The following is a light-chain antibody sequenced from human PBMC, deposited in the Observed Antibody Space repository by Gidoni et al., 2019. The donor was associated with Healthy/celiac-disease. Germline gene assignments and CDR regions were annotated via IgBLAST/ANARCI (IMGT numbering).Light chain of an antibody. CDR2: GNS. CDR3: QSYDSSLSGSVV. Sequence: QSVLTQPPSVSGATGQRVTISCTGSSSNIGAGYDVHWYQQLPGNAPKLLIYGNSNRPSGVPDRFSGSKSGTSASLAITGLQAEDEADYYCQSYDSSLSGSVVFGGGTKLTVL. CDR1: SSNIGAGYD. V-gene: IGLV1-40*01. J-gene: IGLJ2*01.